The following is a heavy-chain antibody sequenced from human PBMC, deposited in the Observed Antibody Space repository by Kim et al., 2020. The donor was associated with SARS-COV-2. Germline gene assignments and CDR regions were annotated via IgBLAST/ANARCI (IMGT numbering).Heavy chain of an antibody. V-gene: IGHV3-23*01. Sequence: GGSLRLSCAASGFTFSSYAMSWVRQAPGKGLEWVSVIGASGYSTNYADFVQGRFTISRDNSKNTLYLQMNSLRAEDTAVYYCAKGDVVTTNNYWGQGTLV. CDR2: IGASGYST. CDR3: AKGDVVTTNNY. J-gene: IGHJ4*02. D-gene: IGHD5-12*01. CDR1: GFTFSSYA.